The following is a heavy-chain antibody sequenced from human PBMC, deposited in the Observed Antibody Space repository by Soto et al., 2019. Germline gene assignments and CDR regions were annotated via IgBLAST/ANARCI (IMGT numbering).Heavy chain of an antibody. CDR3: SVLVDYYYMGV. D-gene: IGHD1-26*01. CDR2: FRDSGGGT. J-gene: IGHJ6*03. CDR1: GLTFSNYG. V-gene: IGHV3-23*01. Sequence: EVQLLESGGGSVQQGGSLRLSCAASGLTFSNYGMTWVRQAPGKGLEWVSGFRDSGGGTNYADSVKGRFTISRDSSKNTLYLQMNSLRAEDTAVYYCSVLVDYYYMGVWGKGTTVTVSS.